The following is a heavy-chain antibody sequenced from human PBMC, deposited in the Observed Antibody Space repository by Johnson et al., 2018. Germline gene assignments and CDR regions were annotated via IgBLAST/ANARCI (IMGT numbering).Heavy chain of an antibody. CDR3: AKADSSGYYYGMDV. CDR2: ISFDGNIK. CDR1: GFNFRTYS. D-gene: IGHD3-22*01. V-gene: IGHV3-30*04. J-gene: IGHJ6*02. Sequence: VQLVESGGGVVQPGRSLRLSCAASGFNFRTYSMHWVRQAPGKGLEWVAIISFDGNIKYYADSVKGRFTISRDNSNNTLTLYLQMNSLRAEDTAVYYFAKADSSGYYYGMDVWGQGTTVTVSS.